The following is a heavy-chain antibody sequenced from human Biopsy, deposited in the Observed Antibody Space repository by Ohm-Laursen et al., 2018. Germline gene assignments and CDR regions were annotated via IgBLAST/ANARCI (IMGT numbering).Heavy chain of an antibody. CDR3: ARATNSTGWPYYYFYGMDV. Sequence: SETLSLTCAVYGESFNGYYWSWIRQTPGKGLEWIGEINHSGRTNYNPSLKSRVTISVDTSKNQFSLRLDSVTAAVTAVYYCARATNSTGWPYYYFYGMDVWGQGTTVTVSS. CDR1: GESFNGYY. D-gene: IGHD2/OR15-2a*01. V-gene: IGHV4-34*01. J-gene: IGHJ6*02. CDR2: INHSGRT.